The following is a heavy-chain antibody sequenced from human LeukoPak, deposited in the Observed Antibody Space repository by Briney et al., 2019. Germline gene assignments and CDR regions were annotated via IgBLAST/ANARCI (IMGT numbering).Heavy chain of an antibody. V-gene: IGHV3-11*06. J-gene: IGHJ6*04. CDR1: GFTFSDYY. Sequence: PGGSLRLSCAASGFTFSDYYMSWIRQAPGKGLEWVSYISSSSSYTNYADSVKGRFTISRGNAKNSLYLQMNSLRAEDTAVYYCARDSTDYQLLWYAGGMDVWGKGTTVTVSS. D-gene: IGHD2-2*01. CDR2: ISSSSSYT. CDR3: ARDSTDYQLLWYAGGMDV.